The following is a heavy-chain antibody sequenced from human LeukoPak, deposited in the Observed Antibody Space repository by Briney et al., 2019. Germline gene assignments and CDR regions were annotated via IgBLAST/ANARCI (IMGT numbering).Heavy chain of an antibody. V-gene: IGHV3-30*18. D-gene: IGHD1-7*01. CDR2: ISYEGSNK. J-gene: IGHJ4*02. CDR1: GFTFSSYG. CDR3: AKDWNWVFDY. Sequence: GGSLRLSCAASGFTFSSYGMHWVRQAPGKGLEWVAVISYEGSNKYYADSVKGRFTISRDNSKNTLYLQMNSLRAEDTAVYYCAKDWNWVFDYWGQGTLVTVSS.